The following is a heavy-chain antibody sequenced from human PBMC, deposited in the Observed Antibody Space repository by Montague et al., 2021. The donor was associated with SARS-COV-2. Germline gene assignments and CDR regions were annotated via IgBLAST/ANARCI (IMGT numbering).Heavy chain of an antibody. Sequence: SETLSLTCTVSGGSISSSSYYWGWIRQPPGKGLEWIGRIYYSGSTYYNPSLKSRVTISVDTPKNQFSLKLSSVTAADTAVYYCVSSRAERYFDWTKLEAQVKPYYFDYWGQGTLVTVSS. CDR1: GGSISSSSYY. J-gene: IGHJ4*02. V-gene: IGHV4-39*01. CDR2: IYYSGST. D-gene: IGHD3-9*01. CDR3: VSSRAERYFDWTKLEAQVKPYYFDY.